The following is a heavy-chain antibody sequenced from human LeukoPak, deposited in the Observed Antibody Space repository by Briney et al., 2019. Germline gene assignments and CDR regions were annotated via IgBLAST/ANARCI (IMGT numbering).Heavy chain of an antibody. D-gene: IGHD2-21*01. CDR2: IYYSGST. CDR1: GGSISSGGYY. V-gene: IGHV4-31*03. J-gene: IGHJ3*02. Sequence: KPSETLSLTCSVSGGSISSGGYYWSWIRQHPGKGLEWIGYIYYSGSTYYNPSLKSRVTISVDTSKNQFSLKLSSVTAADTAVYYCARGRGDSAHDAFDIWGQGTMVTVSS. CDR3: ARGRGDSAHDAFDI.